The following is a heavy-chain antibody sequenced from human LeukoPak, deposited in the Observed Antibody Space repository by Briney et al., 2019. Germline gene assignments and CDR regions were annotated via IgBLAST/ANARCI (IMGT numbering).Heavy chain of an antibody. CDR3: ARGPKAYGSGSYQAFDI. V-gene: IGHV1-2*02. Sequence: GASVKVSCKASGYTFTDYYINWVRQAPGQGLEWMGWINPNSGGTNYAQKFQGRVTMTRDTSISTAYMELSRLRSDDTAVYYCARGPKAYGSGSYQAFDIWGQGTTVTVSS. J-gene: IGHJ3*02. CDR1: GYTFTDYY. CDR2: INPNSGGT. D-gene: IGHD3-10*01.